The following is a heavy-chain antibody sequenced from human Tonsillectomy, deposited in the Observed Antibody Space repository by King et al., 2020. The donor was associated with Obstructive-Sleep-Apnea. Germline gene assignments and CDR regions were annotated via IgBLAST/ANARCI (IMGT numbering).Heavy chain of an antibody. CDR1: GYTFTSHD. D-gene: IGHD2-2*01. Sequence: LQLVQSGAEVKRPGASVKVSCKASGYTFTSHDINWVRQATGQGREWMGWMNPNSGSAGFAQKFQGRVTMTRETSISTAYMELSSLRSEDSAIYYCARVLGYCSSTTWGGVDYWGQGTLVTVSS. V-gene: IGHV1-8*02. CDR2: MNPNSGSA. CDR3: ARVLGYCSSTTWGGVDY. J-gene: IGHJ4*02.